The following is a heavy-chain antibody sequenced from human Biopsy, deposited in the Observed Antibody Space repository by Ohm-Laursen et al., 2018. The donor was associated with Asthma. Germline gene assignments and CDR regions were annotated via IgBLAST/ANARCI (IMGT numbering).Heavy chain of an antibody. D-gene: IGHD6-13*01. CDR2: ISKDASTQ. V-gene: IGHV3-30*18. J-gene: IGHJ4*02. CDR1: GFSFSNFA. CDR3: VKDIRLQLWGFDS. Sequence: SLRLSCAASGFSFSNFAIHWVRQAPGKGLEWVGVISKDASTQEYADSVKGRFTISRDNAKNSLYLQMNSLRGADTALYYCVKDIRLQLWGFDSWGQGTLVTVSS.